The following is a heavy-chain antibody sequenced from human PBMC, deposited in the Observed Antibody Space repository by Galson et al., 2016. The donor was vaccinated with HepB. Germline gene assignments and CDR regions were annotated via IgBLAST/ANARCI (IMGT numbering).Heavy chain of an antibody. J-gene: IGHJ4*02. V-gene: IGHV4-34*01. D-gene: IGHD5-12*01. CDR2: IDDSEST. Sequence: SETLSLTCTVYGGSFSGHYWSWIRQPPGKGLEWIGEIDDSESTNYHPSLKSRVTVSLNTSKNQFSLQLSSVTAADTAVYYCVRGGGYVEFDYWGRGILVTVSS. CDR1: GGSFSGHY. CDR3: VRGGGYVEFDY.